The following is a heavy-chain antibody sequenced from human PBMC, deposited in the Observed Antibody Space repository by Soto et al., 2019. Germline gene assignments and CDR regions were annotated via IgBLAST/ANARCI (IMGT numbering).Heavy chain of an antibody. CDR3: SKEHLTMQAAFDI. J-gene: IGHJ3*02. D-gene: IGHD3-10*01. CDR1: GFTFNDYD. CDR2: ISWNSGSI. V-gene: IGHV3-9*01. Sequence: PGGSLRLSCAASGFTFNDYDLHWVRQAPGKGLEWVSGISWNSGSIGYADPVKGRFTISRDNAKNSLYLQMNSLRAEDTALYYCSKEHLTMQAAFDIWGQGTMVTV.